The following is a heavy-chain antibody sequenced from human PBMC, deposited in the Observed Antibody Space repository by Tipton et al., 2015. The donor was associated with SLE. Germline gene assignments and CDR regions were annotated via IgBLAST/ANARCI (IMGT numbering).Heavy chain of an antibody. CDR1: GYSVSSNTAA. D-gene: IGHD3-16*02. V-gene: IGHV6-1*01. J-gene: IGHJ3*02. CDR2: TYYRSKWYN. Sequence: GLVKPSQTLSLTCAISGYSVSSNTAAWSWIRQSPSRGLEWLGRTYYRSKWYNDSAISVKSRIIINPDTSKNQFSLQLKSVSPEDTSVYFCAGEGYDYVGGTHRFTAGAFYIGGQGTKVTVSS. CDR3: AGEGYDYVGGTHRFTAGAFYI.